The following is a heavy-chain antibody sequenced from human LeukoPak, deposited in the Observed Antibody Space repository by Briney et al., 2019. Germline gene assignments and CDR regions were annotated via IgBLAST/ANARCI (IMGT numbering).Heavy chain of an antibody. V-gene: IGHV1-8*03. Sequence: ASVKVSCKASGYTFTSYDINWVRQATGQGLEWMGWMNPNSGNTGYAQKFQGRVTITRNTSISTAYMELSSLRSEETAVYYCARGPLQHYYYYMDVWGKGTTVTVSS. CDR2: MNPNSGNT. J-gene: IGHJ6*03. CDR3: ARGPLQHYYYYMDV. CDR1: GYTFTSYD.